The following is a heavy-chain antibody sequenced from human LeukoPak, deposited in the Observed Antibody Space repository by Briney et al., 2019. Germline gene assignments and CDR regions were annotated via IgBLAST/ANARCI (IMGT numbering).Heavy chain of an antibody. Sequence: GGSLRLSCAASGFTFSNYAVTWVRQAPGKGLEWVSSISGSGGSTYYAASVKGRFTISRDNSKNTLYLQMNSLRAEDTAVYYCAKDYVGVFADAFDIWGQGTMVTVSS. CDR2: ISGSGGST. J-gene: IGHJ3*02. V-gene: IGHV3-23*01. CDR3: AKDYVGVFADAFDI. D-gene: IGHD3-16*02. CDR1: GFTFSNYA.